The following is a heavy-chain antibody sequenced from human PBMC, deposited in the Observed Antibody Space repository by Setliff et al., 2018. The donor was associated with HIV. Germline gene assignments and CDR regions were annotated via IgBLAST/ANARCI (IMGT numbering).Heavy chain of an antibody. CDR3: ARDVYRRGPYDY. J-gene: IGHJ4*02. CDR2: INHSGST. Sequence: SETLSLTCAVYGGSFSGYYWSWIRQPPGKGLEWIGEINHSGSTNYNPSLKSRVTISVDTSKNQFSLKLSSVTAADTAVYYCARDVYRRGPYDYWGQGTLVTVSS. V-gene: IGHV4-34*01. CDR1: GGSFSGYY. D-gene: IGHD6-25*01.